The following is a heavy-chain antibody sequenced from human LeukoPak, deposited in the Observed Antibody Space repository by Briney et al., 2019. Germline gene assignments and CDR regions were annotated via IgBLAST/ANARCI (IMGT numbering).Heavy chain of an antibody. CDR3: VRDGGVSGYDLLDY. Sequence: GGSLRLSCAASGFTFSNYWMTWVRQAPGKGLEGVAHINQDGSEEHYMDSAKARFTSSRDNAKNSLSLQMNSLRAEDTAVYYCVRDGGVSGYDLLDYWGQGTLVTVSS. D-gene: IGHD5-12*01. J-gene: IGHJ4*02. V-gene: IGHV3-7*01. CDR1: GFTFSNYW. CDR2: INQDGSEE.